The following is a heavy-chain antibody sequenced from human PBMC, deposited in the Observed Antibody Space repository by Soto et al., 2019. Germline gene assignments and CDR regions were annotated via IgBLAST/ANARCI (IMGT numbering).Heavy chain of an antibody. D-gene: IGHD3-16*01. V-gene: IGHV1-18*01. CDR1: GYTFSRSG. J-gene: IGHJ6*02. CDR2: INGYNGNT. Sequence: QVQVVQSGAEVKKHGASVKVSCKASGYTFSRSGISWVRQAPGQGLEWMGWINGYNGNTNYTQKMQGRITMTTDTPTSTADMELRSLRSDDTAVYYCARMGDVPYYYYGMDVWGQGTTVIVSS. CDR3: ARMGDVPYYYYGMDV.